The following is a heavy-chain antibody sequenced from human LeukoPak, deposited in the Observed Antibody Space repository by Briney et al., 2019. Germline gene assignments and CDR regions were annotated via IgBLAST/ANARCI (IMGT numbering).Heavy chain of an antibody. D-gene: IGHD6-19*01. CDR3: ARDLGSSGWYPDWFDP. Sequence: SETLSLTCTVPGDSISSSSFYWSWIRQPPGKGLEWIGYIYYSGSTNYNPSLKSRVTISVDTSKNQFSLKLSSVTAADTAVYYCARDLGSSGWYPDWFDPWGQGTLVTVSS. V-gene: IGHV4-61*01. J-gene: IGHJ5*02. CDR1: GDSISSSSFY. CDR2: IYYSGST.